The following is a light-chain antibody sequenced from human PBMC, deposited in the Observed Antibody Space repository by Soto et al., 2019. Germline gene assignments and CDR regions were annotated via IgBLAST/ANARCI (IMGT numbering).Light chain of an antibody. CDR2: GAS. V-gene: IGKV1-27*01. CDR3: QKYDSAPWT. CDR1: QGISNY. Sequence: EIQRTQSPSSLSASVGDRVTITCRASQGISNYLAWYQQKPGKVPKLLIYGASTLQSGVPSRLSGSGSGTDFTLIINSLQPEDVATYYCQKYDSAPWTFGQGTKVEI. J-gene: IGKJ1*01.